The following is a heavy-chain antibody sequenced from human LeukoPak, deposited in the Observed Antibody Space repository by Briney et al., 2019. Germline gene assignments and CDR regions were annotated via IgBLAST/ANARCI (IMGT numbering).Heavy chain of an antibody. CDR3: ARDRLVSSCYHDY. CDR2: IYYSGST. J-gene: IGHJ4*02. D-gene: IGHD3-22*01. V-gene: IGHV4-59*11. CDR1: GGSISSHY. Sequence: SETLSLTCTVSGGSISSHYWSWIRQPPGKGLERVGYIYYSGSTNYNPSLKSRVTISVETSKNQFSLKLSSVTAADTAVYYCARDRLVSSCYHDYWGQGTLVTVSS.